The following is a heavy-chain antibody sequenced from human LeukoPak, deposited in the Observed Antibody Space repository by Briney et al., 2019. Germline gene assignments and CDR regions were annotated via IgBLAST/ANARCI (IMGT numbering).Heavy chain of an antibody. CDR3: ARDQRGYSYGPKGGGAFDI. CDR1: GGSISSGGYS. J-gene: IGHJ3*02. V-gene: IGHV4-30-4*07. Sequence: PSETLSLTCAVSGGSISSGGYSWSWLRQPPGKGLKWIGYIYYSGSTYYNPSLKSRVTISVDTSKNQFSLKLSSVTAADTSVYYCARDQRGYSYGPKGGGAFDIWGQGTMVTVSS. D-gene: IGHD5-18*01. CDR2: IYYSGST.